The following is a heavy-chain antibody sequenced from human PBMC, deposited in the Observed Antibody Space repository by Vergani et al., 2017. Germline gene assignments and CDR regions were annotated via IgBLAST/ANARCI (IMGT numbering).Heavy chain of an antibody. CDR3: ARVTPSPLDDAFDI. CDR2: IYYSGST. CDR1: GGSISSYY. V-gene: IGHV4-59*01. J-gene: IGHJ3*02. D-gene: IGHD1-14*01. Sequence: QVQLPESGPGLVKPSETLSLTCTVSGGSISSYYWSWLRQPPGKGLEWIGYIYYSGSTNYNPSLKSRVTISVDTSKNQFSLKLSSVTAADTAVYYCARVTPSPLDDAFDIWGQGTMVTVSS.